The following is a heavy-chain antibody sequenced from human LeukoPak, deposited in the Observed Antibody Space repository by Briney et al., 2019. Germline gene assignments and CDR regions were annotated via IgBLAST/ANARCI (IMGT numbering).Heavy chain of an antibody. CDR3: ARHGGSGINY. V-gene: IGHV4-34*01. CDR1: GGSFSGYY. CDR2: INHSGST. D-gene: IGHD3-10*01. Sequence: PSETLSLTCAVYGGSFSGYYWSWIRQPPGKGLEWIGEINHSGSTNYNPSLKSRVTISGDTSKNQFSLKLSSVTVADTPVYYCARHGGSGINYWGQGTLVTVSS. J-gene: IGHJ4*02.